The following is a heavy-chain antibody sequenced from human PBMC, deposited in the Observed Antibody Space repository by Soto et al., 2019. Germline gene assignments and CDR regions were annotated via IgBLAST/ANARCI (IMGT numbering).Heavy chain of an antibody. CDR2: ISGSGGST. CDR1: GFTFSSYA. Sequence: EVQLLESGGGWVQPGGSLRLSCAASGFTFSSYAMSWVRQAPGKGLEWVSAISGSGGSTYYADSVKGRFNISRDNSKSTLYLQMNSLRAEDTAVYYCARTPAQWLVRFFGYWGQGTLVTVSS. V-gene: IGHV3-23*01. J-gene: IGHJ4*02. CDR3: ARTPAQWLVRFFGY. D-gene: IGHD6-19*01.